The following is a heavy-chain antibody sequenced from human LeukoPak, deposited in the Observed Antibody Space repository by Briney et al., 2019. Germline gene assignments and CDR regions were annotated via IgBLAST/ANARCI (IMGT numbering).Heavy chain of an antibody. Sequence: SVKVSCKASGGTFSSYAISWVRQAPGQGPEWMGGIIPIFGTANYAQKFQGRVTITTDESTSTAYMELSSLGSEDTAVYYCARDRWMVRGASFWFDPWGQGTLVTVSS. D-gene: IGHD3-10*01. J-gene: IGHJ5*02. CDR3: ARDRWMVRGASFWFDP. V-gene: IGHV1-69*05. CDR1: GGTFSSYA. CDR2: IIPIFGTA.